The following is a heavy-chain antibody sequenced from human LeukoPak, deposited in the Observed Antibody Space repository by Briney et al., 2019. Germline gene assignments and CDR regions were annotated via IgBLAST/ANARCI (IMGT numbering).Heavy chain of an antibody. CDR3: ARLLVSSSSWFDP. Sequence: AETLSLPCAVYGWSLSSYYLSWIRQPPGKGLEWVGYIYTGGCTNYNPSLKSRVTISVETTKNHFSLKLNSVTAADTAVYYCARLLVSSSSWFDPWGQGTLVTVSS. D-gene: IGHD6-6*01. CDR2: IYTGGCT. J-gene: IGHJ5*02. V-gene: IGHV4-4*09. CDR1: GWSLSSYY.